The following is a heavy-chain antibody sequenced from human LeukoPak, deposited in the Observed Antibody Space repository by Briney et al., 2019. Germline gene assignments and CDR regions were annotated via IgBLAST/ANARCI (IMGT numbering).Heavy chain of an antibody. V-gene: IGHV4-61*02. CDR2: SGISGNT. CDR3: ARGKLELTILDY. CDR1: SGSISSGRYY. D-gene: IGHD1-7*01. J-gene: IGHJ4*02. Sequence: SETLSLTCTVSSGSISSGRYYWSWIRQPAGKGLEWIGRSGISGNTYYNPSLKSRVTISVDTSKNQFSLKLNSVTAADTAVYYCARGKLELTILDYWGQGTLVTVSS.